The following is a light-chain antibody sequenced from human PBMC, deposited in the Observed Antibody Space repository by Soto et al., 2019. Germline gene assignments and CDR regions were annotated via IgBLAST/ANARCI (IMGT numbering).Light chain of an antibody. V-gene: IGLV1-40*01. J-gene: IGLJ1*01. CDR1: RSNIGAGYE. CDR2: GDT. CDR3: SSYTSSSTLV. Sequence: QSVLTQPPSVSGAPGQRITISCTGSRSNIGAGYEVHWYQQLPGTAPKLLIYGDTNRPSGVPDRFSGSKSGTSASLAITGLQAEDEADYYCSSYTSSSTLVFGTGTKLTVL.